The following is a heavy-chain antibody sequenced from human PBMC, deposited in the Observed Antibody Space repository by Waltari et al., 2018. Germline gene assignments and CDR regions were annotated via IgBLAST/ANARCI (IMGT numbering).Heavy chain of an antibody. J-gene: IGHJ6*02. Sequence: QVQLVESGGGVVQPGGALRVSCVASRFSLTRYIMNWVRQAPGEGVEWRVVIFPSEVDKVYTDAVKSRFTIYRDNSPNTVYLHMNSLRPEDTAVYYCAREGGDFGQGQGAMDVWGQGTTVTVSS. CDR1: RFSLTRYI. CDR2: IFPSEVDK. D-gene: IGHD3-16*01. CDR3: AREGGDFGQGQGAMDV. V-gene: IGHV3-30*04.